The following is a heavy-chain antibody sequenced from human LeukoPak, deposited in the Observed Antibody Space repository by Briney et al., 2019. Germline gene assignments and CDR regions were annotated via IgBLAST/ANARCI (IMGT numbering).Heavy chain of an antibody. CDR1: GGSLSGYY. D-gene: IGHD3-10*01. J-gene: IGHJ4*02. Sequence: KPSETLSLTCAVYGGSLSGYYWSWIRQPPGKGLEWIGEINHSGSTNYNPSLKSRVTISVDTSKNQFSLKLSSVTAADTAVYYCARDRYGGYFDYWGQGTLVTVSS. CDR2: INHSGST. CDR3: ARDRYGGYFDY. V-gene: IGHV4-34*01.